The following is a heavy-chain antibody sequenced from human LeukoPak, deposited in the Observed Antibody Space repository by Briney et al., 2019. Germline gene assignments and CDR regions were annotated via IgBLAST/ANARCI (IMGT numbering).Heavy chain of an antibody. V-gene: IGHV3-9*01. CDR2: ISWNSGSI. CDR3: AKDNRRHYTSGPNPDSLH. CDR1: GFIFNNYA. Sequence: GGSLSLSCAGSGFIFNNYAMHWVRQPPGKGLEWGSGISWNSGSIDYADSVKGRFTISRDNAKNSLYLQMNSLRVEDTAFYYCAKDNRRHYTSGPNPDSLHWGQGALVTVSS. D-gene: IGHD6-19*01. J-gene: IGHJ4*02.